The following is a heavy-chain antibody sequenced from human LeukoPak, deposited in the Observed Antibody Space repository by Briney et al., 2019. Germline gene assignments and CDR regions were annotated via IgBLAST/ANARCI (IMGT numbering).Heavy chain of an antibody. Sequence: GGSLRLSCTVSGFTFNSFWMTWVRQAPGKGLEWVATIEQDGNEKYYLDSVKGRFTIFRDNAENSIYLHMNSLRVDDTAVYYCARASVWSGYLGYWGQGTLVTVSS. CDR3: ARASVWSGYLGY. CDR2: IEQDGNEK. J-gene: IGHJ4*02. D-gene: IGHD3-3*01. CDR1: GFTFNSFW. V-gene: IGHV3-7*01.